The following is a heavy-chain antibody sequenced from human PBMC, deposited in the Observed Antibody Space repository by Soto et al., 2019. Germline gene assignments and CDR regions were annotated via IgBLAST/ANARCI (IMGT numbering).Heavy chain of an antibody. Sequence: EVQLLESGGGLVQPGGSLRLSCAASGFTFSVFAMSWVRQAPGKGLELVSTISGRGENTYYADSVKGRFTISRDNSKNTLNLQMNSLRGEDTAVYYCAKERGTGDYGVNAVDIWGQRTMVTVAS. CDR1: GFTFSVFA. D-gene: IGHD7-27*01. J-gene: IGHJ3*02. V-gene: IGHV3-23*01. CDR3: AKERGTGDYGVNAVDI. CDR2: ISGRGENT.